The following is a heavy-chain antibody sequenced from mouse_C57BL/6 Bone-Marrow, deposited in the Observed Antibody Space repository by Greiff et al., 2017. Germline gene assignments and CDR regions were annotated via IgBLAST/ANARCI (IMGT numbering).Heavy chain of an antibody. D-gene: IGHD2-3*01. CDR2: ISDGGSYT. CDR3: ARVDGYYEEIWYFDV. J-gene: IGHJ1*03. Sequence: EVKLVESGGGLVKPGGSLKLSCAASGFTFSSYAMSWVRQTPEKRLEWVATISDGGSYTYYPDNAKNNLYLQMSHLKSEDTAMYYCARVDGYYEEIWYFDVWGTGTTVTVSS. CDR1: GFTFSSYA. V-gene: IGHV5-4*03.